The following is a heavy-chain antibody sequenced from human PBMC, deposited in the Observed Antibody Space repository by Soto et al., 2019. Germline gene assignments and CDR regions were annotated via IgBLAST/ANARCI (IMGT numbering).Heavy chain of an antibody. J-gene: IGHJ4*02. V-gene: IGHV4-34*01. CDR2: INHSGST. CDR3: ARHFSVDYFDY. Sequence: SETLSLTCAVYGGSFSGYYWSWIRQPPGKGLEWIGEINHSGSTYYNPSLKSRVTISVDRSKNQLSLKLSSVTAAHTAVYYCARHFSVDYFDYWGQGALVTVSS. CDR1: GGSFSGYY.